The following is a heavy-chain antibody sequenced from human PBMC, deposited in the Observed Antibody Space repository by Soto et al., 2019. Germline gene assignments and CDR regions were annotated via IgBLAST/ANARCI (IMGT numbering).Heavy chain of an antibody. D-gene: IGHD6-13*01. CDR1: GYTFTHYA. CDR3: ARGLAADGA. Sequence: QVQLVQSGAEVKKPGASVKVSCTASGYTFTHYAIHWVRHAPGQRLEWMGFINAGSGNTKYSQTFQGRLTSTKDTSASTAYMDLSSLRSADTAIYYCARGLAADGAWGQGTLVTVSS. V-gene: IGHV1-3*01. CDR2: INAGSGNT. J-gene: IGHJ5*02.